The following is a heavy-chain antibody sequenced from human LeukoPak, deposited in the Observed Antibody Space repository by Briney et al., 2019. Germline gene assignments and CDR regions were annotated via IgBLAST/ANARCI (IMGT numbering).Heavy chain of an antibody. D-gene: IGHD2-21*01. J-gene: IGHJ2*01. CDR2: IFHSGST. CDR3: ARDRMVRSWFFDL. Sequence: SETLSLTCAVSGDSIGRGHWWTWVRQPPGKGLEWIGEIFHSGSTDYNPSLKCRVTIFVDKSKNQFSLRLTSVTAADTAVYYCARDRMVRSWFFDLWGRGTLVTVSS. V-gene: IGHV4-4*02. CDR1: GDSIGRGHW.